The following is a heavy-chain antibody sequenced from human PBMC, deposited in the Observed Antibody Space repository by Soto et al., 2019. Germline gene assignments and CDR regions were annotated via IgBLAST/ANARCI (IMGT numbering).Heavy chain of an antibody. Sequence: QVQLVQSGAEVKKPGASVKVSCKASGYTFTSYAMHWVRQAPGQRLEWMGWINAGNGNTKYSQKFQGRVTITRDTSASTAYMELSSLRSEDTAVYYCARVKITFGGVIVRVFDYWGQGTLVTVSS. CDR3: ARVKITFGGVIVRVFDY. V-gene: IGHV1-3*01. CDR2: INAGNGNT. CDR1: GYTFTSYA. J-gene: IGHJ4*02. D-gene: IGHD3-16*02.